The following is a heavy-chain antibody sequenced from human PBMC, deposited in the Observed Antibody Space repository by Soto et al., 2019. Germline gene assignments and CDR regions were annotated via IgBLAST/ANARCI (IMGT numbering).Heavy chain of an antibody. CDR2: IIDSGGST. CDR3: AKGRSYYYYYGVDV. V-gene: IGHV3-23*01. Sequence: GGSRRLSCAASGFTFSRCGMAWVRHAPGKGLEWVSDIIDSGGSTYYADSVKGRFTISRDNSKSTLYLQMNSLRAEDTALYYCAKGRSYYYYYGVDVWGQGTTVTVSS. CDR1: GFTFSRCG. J-gene: IGHJ6*02.